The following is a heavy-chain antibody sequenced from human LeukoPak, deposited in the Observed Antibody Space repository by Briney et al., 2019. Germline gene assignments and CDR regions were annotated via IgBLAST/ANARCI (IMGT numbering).Heavy chain of an antibody. Sequence: GGSLRLSCAASGFTFSSYSMNWDRQAPGKGLEWVSSISSSSSYIYYADSVKGRFTISRDNAKNSLYLQMNSLRAEDTAVYYCARDGSGWYSESAWFDPWGQGTLVTVSS. V-gene: IGHV3-21*01. CDR2: ISSSSSYI. CDR1: GFTFSSYS. CDR3: ARDGSGWYSESAWFDP. D-gene: IGHD6-19*01. J-gene: IGHJ5*02.